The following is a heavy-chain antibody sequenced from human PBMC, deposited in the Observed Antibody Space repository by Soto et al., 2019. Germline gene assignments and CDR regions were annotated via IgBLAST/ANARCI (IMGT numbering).Heavy chain of an antibody. CDR2: IYYSGST. V-gene: IGHV4-59*01. CDR3: AREAAAGTLDY. J-gene: IGHJ4*02. Sequence: SETLSLTCTVSGGSTSSYYWSWIRQPPGKGLEWIGYIYYSGSTNYNPSLKSRVTISVDTSKNQFSLKLSSVTAADTAVYYCAREAAAGTLDYWGQGTLVTVSS. D-gene: IGHD6-13*01. CDR1: GGSTSSYY.